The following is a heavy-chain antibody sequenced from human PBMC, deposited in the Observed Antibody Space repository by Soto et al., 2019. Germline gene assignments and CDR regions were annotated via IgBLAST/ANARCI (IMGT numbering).Heavy chain of an antibody. CDR1: GFTFSSYT. Sequence: PGGSLRLSCAASGFTFSSYTMHWVRQTPGRGLEWVADISYDGGDKYYADSVKGRFTISRDNAKNSLYLQMNSLRAEDTAVYYCARDPSIVLVPAATYYYYYYGMDVWGQGTTVTVSS. J-gene: IGHJ6*02. D-gene: IGHD2-2*01. CDR3: ARDPSIVLVPAATYYYYYYGMDV. V-gene: IGHV3-30-3*01. CDR2: ISYDGGDK.